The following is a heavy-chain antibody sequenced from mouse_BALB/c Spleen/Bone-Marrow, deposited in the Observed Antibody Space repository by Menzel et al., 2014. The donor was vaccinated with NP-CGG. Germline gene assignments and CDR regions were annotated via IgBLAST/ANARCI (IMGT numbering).Heavy chain of an antibody. CDR2: IRNKANGYTT. Sequence: EVMLVESGGGLVQPGGSLRLSCATSGFTFSDYYMSWVRQPPGKTLEWLGFIRNKANGYTTEYSASVKGRFTISRDNSQSILYLQMNTLRAEDSATYYCARDMGLLRFDYWGQGTTLTVSS. CDR3: ARDMGLLRFDY. V-gene: IGHV7-3*02. J-gene: IGHJ2*01. D-gene: IGHD1-1*01. CDR1: GFTFSDYY.